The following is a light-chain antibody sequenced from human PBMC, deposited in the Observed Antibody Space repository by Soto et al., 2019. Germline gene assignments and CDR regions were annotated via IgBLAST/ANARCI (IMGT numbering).Light chain of an antibody. J-gene: IGLJ2*01. CDR3: CSYVGSSSPAI. CDR2: EGT. Sequence: QSALTQPASVSGSPGQSITTSCTGSSSDVASYDLVSWYQQHPGKTPKLMIYEGTKRPSGVSDRFSGSNSGNTASLTISGLQAEDEADYYCCSYVGSSSPAIFGGGTKLTVL. CDR1: SSDVASYDL. V-gene: IGLV2-23*01.